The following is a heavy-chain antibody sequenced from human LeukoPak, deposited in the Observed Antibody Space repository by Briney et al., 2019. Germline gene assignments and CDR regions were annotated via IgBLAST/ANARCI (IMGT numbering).Heavy chain of an antibody. D-gene: IGHD3-22*01. CDR3: ARDRGRYYDSRGFYWGYYFDF. CDR1: GFTFSTYA. V-gene: IGHV3-23*01. J-gene: IGHJ4*02. CDR2: ISGSGDST. Sequence: PGGSLRLSCAASGFTFSTYAVNWVRQAPGKGLEWVSTISGSGDSTYYADSVKGRFTISRDNSKDTLYLQMSSVRVDDTAVYYCARDRGRYYDSRGFYWGYYFDFWGQGILVTVST.